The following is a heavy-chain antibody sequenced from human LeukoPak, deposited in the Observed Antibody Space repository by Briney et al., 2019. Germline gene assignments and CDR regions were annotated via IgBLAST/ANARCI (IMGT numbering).Heavy chain of an antibody. CDR3: ARVSYGSGSYWEQIYAFDI. CDR2: VDPEDGET. D-gene: IGHD3-10*01. V-gene: IGHV1-69-2*01. Sequence: ATVKISCKVSGYTFTDYYMHWVQQAPGKGLEWMGLVDPEDGETIYAEKFQGRVTITADTSTDTAYMELSSLRSEDTAVYYCARVSYGSGSYWEQIYAFDIWGQGTMVTVSS. J-gene: IGHJ3*02. CDR1: GYTFTDYY.